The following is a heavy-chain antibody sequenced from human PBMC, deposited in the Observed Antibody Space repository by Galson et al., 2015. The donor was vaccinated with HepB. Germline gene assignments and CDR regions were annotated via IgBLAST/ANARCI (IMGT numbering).Heavy chain of an antibody. D-gene: IGHD4/OR15-4a*01. J-gene: IGHJ3*02. Sequence: SVKVSCKASGGTFSHFVISWVRQAPGQGLEWMAGIIPIFGRREYAEKFQGRVTLIADETTSTAYMGLSNLSSNDTAVYFCATPTIVLPSTGVRLDAFDIWGQGTVVVVSS. V-gene: IGHV1-69*13. CDR1: GGTFSHFV. CDR3: ATPTIVLPSTGVRLDAFDI. CDR2: IIPIFGRR.